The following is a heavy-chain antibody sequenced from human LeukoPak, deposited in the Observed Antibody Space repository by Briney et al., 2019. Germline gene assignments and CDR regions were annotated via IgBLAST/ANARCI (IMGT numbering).Heavy chain of an antibody. CDR1: GFTFSSYW. CDR3: ARDALMAAAGAYNWFDP. Sequence: GGSLRLSCAASGFTFSSYWMSWVRQAPGKGLEWVANIKQDGSEKYYVDSVKGRFTISRDNAKNSLYLQMNSLRAEDTAVYYCARDALMAAAGAYNWFDPWGQGTLVTVSS. CDR2: IKQDGSEK. D-gene: IGHD6-13*01. V-gene: IGHV3-7*01. J-gene: IGHJ5*02.